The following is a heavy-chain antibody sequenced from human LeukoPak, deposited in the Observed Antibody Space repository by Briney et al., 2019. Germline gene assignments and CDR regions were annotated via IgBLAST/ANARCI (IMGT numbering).Heavy chain of an antibody. V-gene: IGHV1-2*06. CDR1: GYTFTGYY. D-gene: IGHD3-3*01. J-gene: IGHJ6*02. CDR3: ARETDPQYYDFWSGHHLSYGMDV. Sequence: ASVKVSCKASGYTFTGYYMHWVRQAPGQGLEWMGRINPNSGGTNYAQKFQGRVTMTRDTSISTAYMELSRLRFDDTAVYYCARETDPQYYDFWSGHHLSYGMDVWGQGTTVTVSS. CDR2: INPNSGGT.